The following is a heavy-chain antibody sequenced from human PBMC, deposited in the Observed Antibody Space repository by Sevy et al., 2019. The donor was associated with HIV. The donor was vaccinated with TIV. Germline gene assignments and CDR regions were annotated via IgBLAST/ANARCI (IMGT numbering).Heavy chain of an antibody. CDR1: GGSISSGYYY. Sequence: TLSLTCTVSGGSISSGYYYWTWIRQHPGKGLEWIGYIVYGGSTYYNQSLKSRVTISADTSKSQFSLRLSSVTAADTAVYYCARVLGTDLDFWGQGTLVTVSS. CDR2: IVYGGST. CDR3: ARVLGTDLDF. D-gene: IGHD7-27*01. V-gene: IGHV4-31*03. J-gene: IGHJ4*02.